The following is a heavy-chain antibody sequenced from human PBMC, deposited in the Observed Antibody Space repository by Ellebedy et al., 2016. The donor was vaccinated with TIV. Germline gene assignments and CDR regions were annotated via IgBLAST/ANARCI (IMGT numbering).Heavy chain of an antibody. CDR2: MRSSGGSA. CDR1: GFTFSSYA. V-gene: IGHV3-23*01. J-gene: IGHJ4*02. CDR3: AKGRGGGSDSSAPRYYFDY. Sequence: PGGSLRLSCAASGFTFSSYAMVWVRQAPGKGLEWVSDMRSSGGSAHYADSVKGRFAISRDNSKNTLFLQMNSLRADDTAVYYCAKGRGGGSDSSAPRYYFDYWGLGTLVTVSS. D-gene: IGHD3-22*01.